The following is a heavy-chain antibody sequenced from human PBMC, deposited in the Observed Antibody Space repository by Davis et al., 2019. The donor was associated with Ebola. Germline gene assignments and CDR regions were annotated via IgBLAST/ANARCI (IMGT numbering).Heavy chain of an antibody. CDR3: ARVGFDWLSGVYYYYYYMDV. D-gene: IGHD3-9*01. CDR1: GFTFSSYW. V-gene: IGHV3-7*03. Sequence: GGSLRLSCAASGFTFSSYWMSWVRQAPGKGLEWVANIKQDGSEKYYVDSVKGRFTISRDNAKNSLYLQMNSLRAEDTAVYYCARVGFDWLSGVYYYYYYMDVWGKGTTVTVSS. CDR2: IKQDGSEK. J-gene: IGHJ6*03.